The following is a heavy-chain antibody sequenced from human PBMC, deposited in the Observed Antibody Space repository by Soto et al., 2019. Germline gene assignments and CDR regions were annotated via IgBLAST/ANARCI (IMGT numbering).Heavy chain of an antibody. CDR2: ISAYNGNT. V-gene: IGHV1-18*04. J-gene: IGHJ6*02. Sequence: QVQLVQSGAEVKKPGASVKVSCKASGYTFTSYGISWVRQAPGQGLEWMGWISAYNGNTNYAQKVQGRVTMPTATSTSTAYMELRSLRSDDTALYYCARDYSYRGANYGMDVWGQGTTVTVAS. CDR3: ARDYSYRGANYGMDV. D-gene: IGHD1-26*01. CDR1: GYTFTSYG.